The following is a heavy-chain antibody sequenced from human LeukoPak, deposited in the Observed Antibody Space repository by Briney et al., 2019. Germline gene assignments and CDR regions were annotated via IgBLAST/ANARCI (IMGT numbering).Heavy chain of an antibody. CDR2: IYYSGST. CDR3: ARDPLGPSLPVD. V-gene: IGHV4-31*03. J-gene: IGHJ4*02. CDR1: GGSISSDSYY. D-gene: IGHD2-2*01. Sequence: SETLSLTCTVSGGSISSDSYYWSWIRQHPGKGLGWIGCIYYSGSTYYNPSLKSRITMSVDTSNNHFSLKLSTVTAADTAVYYCARDPLGPSLPVDWGQGTLVTVSS.